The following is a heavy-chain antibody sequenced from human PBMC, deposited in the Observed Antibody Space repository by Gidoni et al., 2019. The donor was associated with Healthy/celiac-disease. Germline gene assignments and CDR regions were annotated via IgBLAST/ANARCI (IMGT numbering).Heavy chain of an antibody. CDR3: TLSGYDWYYMDV. J-gene: IGHJ6*03. V-gene: IGHV3-15*01. Sequence: EVQLVESGGGLVKPGGSLRLSCAASGFPFSNAWMSWGRQAPGKWLEWVVRIKSKTDGGTTDYAAPVKGRFTISRDDSKNTLYLQMNSLKTEDTAVYYCTLSGYDWYYMDVWGKGTTVTVSS. CDR2: IKSKTDGGTT. D-gene: IGHD5-12*01. CDR1: GFPFSNAW.